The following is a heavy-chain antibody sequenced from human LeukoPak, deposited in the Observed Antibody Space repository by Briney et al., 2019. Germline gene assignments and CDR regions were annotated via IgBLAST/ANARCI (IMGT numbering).Heavy chain of an antibody. Sequence: SETLSLTCTVSGYSISSGYYWGWIRQPPGKGLEWIGSIYHSGSTYYNPSLKSRVTISVDTSKNQFSLKLSSVTAADTAVYYCARLITVTTLNYFDYWGQGTLVTVSS. J-gene: IGHJ4*02. CDR3: ARLITVTTLNYFDY. CDR2: IYHSGST. CDR1: GYSISSGYY. V-gene: IGHV4-38-2*02. D-gene: IGHD4-11*01.